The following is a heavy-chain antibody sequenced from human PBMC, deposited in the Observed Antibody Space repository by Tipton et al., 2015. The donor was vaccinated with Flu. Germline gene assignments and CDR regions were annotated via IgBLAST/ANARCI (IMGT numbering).Heavy chain of an antibody. V-gene: IGHV4-4*07. Sequence: LRLSCTISGGSITYSYWSWIRQPAGQGLEWIGRIFTSGSTIYNHSLRGRVALSMDVSKRQFSLKLTSVTAADTAIYYGARVALDPSGTEFLGWLDSGGQGTLVTVSS. J-gene: IGHJ5*01. CDR2: IFTSGST. CDR1: GGSITYSY. CDR3: ARVALDPSGTEFLGWLDS. D-gene: IGHD1-14*01.